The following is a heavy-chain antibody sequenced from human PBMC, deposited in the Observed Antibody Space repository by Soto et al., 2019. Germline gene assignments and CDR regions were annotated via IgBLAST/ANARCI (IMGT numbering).Heavy chain of an antibody. V-gene: IGHV2-5*02. CDR2: IYWDDDK. Sequence: QITLKESGPTLVKPTQTLTLTCTFTGFSLSTSGEGVGWIRQPPGKALEWLALIYWDDDKRYTPSLKTRLTITKDTSKNQVVLTVTNMDPVDTATYYCAHRRRGIVGATSDFDYWGQGTLVAVSS. D-gene: IGHD1-26*01. CDR3: AHRRRGIVGATSDFDY. J-gene: IGHJ4*02. CDR1: GFSLSTSGEG.